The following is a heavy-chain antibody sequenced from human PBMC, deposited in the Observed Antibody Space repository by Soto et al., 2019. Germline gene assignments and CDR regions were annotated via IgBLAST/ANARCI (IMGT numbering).Heavy chain of an antibody. D-gene: IGHD3-3*01. CDR2: IYQSGRT. J-gene: IGHJ6*02. V-gene: IGHV4-30-2*01. Sequence: SETLSLTCAVSGGSINTFDFSWSWIRQPPGRGLEWIGSIYQSGRTYYIPSLKSRVTMSLEKSKNQFSLKINSVVAADTAIYYCAREMTIFGVAPGGGVDVWGHGTTVTV. CDR3: AREMTIFGVAPGGGVDV. CDR1: GGSINTFDFS.